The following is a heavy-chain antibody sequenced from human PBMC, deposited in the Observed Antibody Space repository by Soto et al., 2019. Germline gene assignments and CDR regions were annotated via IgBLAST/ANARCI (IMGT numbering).Heavy chain of an antibody. J-gene: IGHJ4*02. D-gene: IGHD7-27*01. CDR2: INSDGSDA. CDR1: GFTFSNHW. V-gene: IGHV3-74*02. Sequence: EVLLVESGGGLVQPGGSLRLSCAASGFTFSNHWMHWVRQVPGKGLVWVSRINSDGSDASHADSVEGRFTISRDNAKNTLYLQMNSLRAEDTALYYSARNNWGIDYWGQGTLVTVSS. CDR3: ARNNWGIDY.